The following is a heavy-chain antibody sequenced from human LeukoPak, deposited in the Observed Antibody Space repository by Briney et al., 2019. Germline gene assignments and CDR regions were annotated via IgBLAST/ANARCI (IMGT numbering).Heavy chain of an antibody. CDR1: GFTFSSYW. CDR3: AKDIKLAANLGVFQH. CDR2: IKQDGSEK. Sequence: GGSLRLSCAASGFTFSSYWMSWVRQAPGKGLEWVANIKQDGSEKYYVDSVKGRFTISRDNAKNSLYLQMNSLRAEDTAVYYCAKDIKLAANLGVFQHWGQGTLVTVSS. J-gene: IGHJ1*01. V-gene: IGHV3-7*03. D-gene: IGHD3-3*02.